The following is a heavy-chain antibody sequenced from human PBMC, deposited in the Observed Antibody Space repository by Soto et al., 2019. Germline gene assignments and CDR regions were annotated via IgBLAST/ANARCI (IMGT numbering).Heavy chain of an antibody. Sequence: GEPLKISCKGSGYSCTSYWISWVRQMPGKGLEWMGRIDPSDSYTNYSPSFQGHVTISAAKSISTAYLQWSSLKASDTAMYYCAKHGTHHVRSSSWIYCYGQDVWGQGTTVTVSS. D-gene: IGHD6-13*01. J-gene: IGHJ6*02. V-gene: IGHV5-10-1*01. CDR1: GYSCTSYW. CDR3: AKHGTHHVRSSSWIYCYGQDV. CDR2: IDPSDSYT.